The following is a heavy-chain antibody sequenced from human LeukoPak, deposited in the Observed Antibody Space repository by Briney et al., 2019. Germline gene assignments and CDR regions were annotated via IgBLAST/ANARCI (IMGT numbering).Heavy chain of an antibody. D-gene: IGHD3-10*01. CDR3: ARDPYGFDY. Sequence: PSETLSLTCAVYGGSFSGYYWSWIRQPPGKGLEWIGEINHSGSTNYNPSLKSRVTISVDTSKNQFSLKLSSVTAADTAVYYCARDPYGFDYWGQGTLVIVSA. CDR2: INHSGST. CDR1: GGSFSGYY. J-gene: IGHJ4*02. V-gene: IGHV4-34*01.